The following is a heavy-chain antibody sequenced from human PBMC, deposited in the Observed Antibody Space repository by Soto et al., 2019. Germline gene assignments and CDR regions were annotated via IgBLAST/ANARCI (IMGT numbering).Heavy chain of an antibody. D-gene: IGHD6-19*01. CDR2: ISGSSSYT. J-gene: IGHJ4*02. Sequence: PGGSLRLSCAASVFTFSDYYMSWIRQAPGKGLDWVSYISGSSSYTNYADSVKGRFTISRDNAKNSLYLQMNSLRAEDTAVYYCARGPPLIEVAGPVDYWGQGTLVTVSS. V-gene: IGHV3-11*06. CDR1: VFTFSDYY. CDR3: ARGPPLIEVAGPVDY.